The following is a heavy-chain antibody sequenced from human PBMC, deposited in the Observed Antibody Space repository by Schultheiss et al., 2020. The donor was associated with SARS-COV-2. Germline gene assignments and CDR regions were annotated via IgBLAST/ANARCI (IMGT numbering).Heavy chain of an antibody. CDR3: ARMSKRPYGSGSYYPYYFDY. D-gene: IGHD3-10*01. CDR2: ISAYNGNT. CDR1: GYTFTSYG. Sequence: ASVKVSCKASGYTFTSYGISWVRQAPGQGLEWMGWISAYNGNTNYAQKLQGRVTMTTDTSTSTAYMELRSLRSDDTAVYYCARMSKRPYGSGSYYPYYFDYWGQGTLVTVSS. V-gene: IGHV1-18*01. J-gene: IGHJ4*02.